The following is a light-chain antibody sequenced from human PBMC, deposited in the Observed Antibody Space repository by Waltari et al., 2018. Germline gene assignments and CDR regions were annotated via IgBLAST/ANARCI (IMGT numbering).Light chain of an antibody. CDR1: QSVTNNY. V-gene: IGKV3-20*01. CDR3: QQYSTSPEA. CDR2: GAS. Sequence: EIVLTQSPGTLSLSRGERANLSCRASQSVTNNYLAWYQQKPGQPPRLLIYGASTRATGIPDRFRGSGSGTDFTLTISRLEPEDFAVFYCQQYSTSPEAFGGGTKVEIK. J-gene: IGKJ4*01.